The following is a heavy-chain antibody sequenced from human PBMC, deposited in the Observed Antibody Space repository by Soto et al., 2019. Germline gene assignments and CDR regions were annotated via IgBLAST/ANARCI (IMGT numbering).Heavy chain of an antibody. CDR1: GFTFSSYD. D-gene: IGHD4-4*01. CDR2: ISYEVINK. V-gene: IGHV3-30*18. CDR3: AKNSDYSGFDY. Sequence: QVQLVESGGGVVQPGRSLRLSCAASGFTFSSYDMHWVRQAPGKGLEWVAGISYEVINKYYADSVKGRFTISRDNSKNTLYLQMNSLRAEDTAVYYCAKNSDYSGFDYWGQGTLVTVSS. J-gene: IGHJ4*02.